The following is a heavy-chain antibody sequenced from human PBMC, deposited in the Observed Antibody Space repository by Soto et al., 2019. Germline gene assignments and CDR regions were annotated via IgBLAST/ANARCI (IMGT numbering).Heavy chain of an antibody. D-gene: IGHD2-2*01. CDR2: INHSGST. J-gene: IGHJ4*02. CDR1: GGSFSGYY. V-gene: IGHV4-34*01. Sequence: SETLSLTCAVYGGSFSGYYWSWIRQPPGKGLEWIGEINHSGSTNYNPSLKSRVTISVDTSKNQFSLKLSSVTAADTAVYYCARFRRYCSSTSCYAREFDYWGQGTLVTVSS. CDR3: ARFRRYCSSTSCYAREFDY.